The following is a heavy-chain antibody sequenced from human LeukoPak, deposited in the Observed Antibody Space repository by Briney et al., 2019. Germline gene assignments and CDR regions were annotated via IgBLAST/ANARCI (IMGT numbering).Heavy chain of an antibody. CDR2: IYSSGST. CDR1: GASISSYY. J-gene: IGHJ4*02. CDR3: ARRYCSDGSCYSSFDF. Sequence: SETLSLTCTVSGASISSYYWSWIRQPPGKGLEWIGYIYSSGSTTYNPSPKSRVTISVDTSKNQFSLKLSSVAAADTAVYYCARRYCSDGSCYSSFDFWGQGTLVTVSS. D-gene: IGHD2-15*01. V-gene: IGHV4-59*08.